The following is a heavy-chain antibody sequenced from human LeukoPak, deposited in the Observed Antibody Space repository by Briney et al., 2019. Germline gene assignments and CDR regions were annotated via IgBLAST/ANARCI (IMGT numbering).Heavy chain of an antibody. Sequence: GGSLRLSCAASGFTFSSYEMNWDRQAPGKGLEWVSYISSSGSTIYYADSVKGRFTISRDNAKNSLYLQMNSLRAEDTAVYYCARDVSRRRKDWFDPWGQGTLVTVSS. D-gene: IGHD1-14*01. CDR1: GFTFSSYE. J-gene: IGHJ5*02. CDR2: ISSSGSTI. V-gene: IGHV3-48*03. CDR3: ARDVSRRRKDWFDP.